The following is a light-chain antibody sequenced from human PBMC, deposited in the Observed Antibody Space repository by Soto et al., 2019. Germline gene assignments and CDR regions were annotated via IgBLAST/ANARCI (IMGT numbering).Light chain of an antibody. CDR1: SSDVGSYNL. CDR3: CSYAGSSTLLV. V-gene: IGLV2-23*02. J-gene: IGLJ2*01. CDR2: EVI. Sequence: QSALTQPASVSGSPGHSITISCTGTSSDVGSYNLVSWYRHHPGKAPKLLIYEVIKRPSGISNRFSGSKSVNTASLTISGLQPEDEADYYCCSYAGSSTLLVFGGGTKLTVL.